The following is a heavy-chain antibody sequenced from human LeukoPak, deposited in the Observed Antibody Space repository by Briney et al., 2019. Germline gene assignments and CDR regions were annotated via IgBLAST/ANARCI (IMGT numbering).Heavy chain of an antibody. V-gene: IGHV4-34*01. D-gene: IGHD6-13*01. CDR1: GGSFSGYY. CDR2: INHSGST. Sequence: PSETLSLTCAVYGGSFSGYYWSWIRQPPGKGLEWIGEINHSGSTNYNPSLKSRVTISVDTSKNQFSLKLSSVTAADTAVYYCARQRKIAAAGTRLDYWGQGTLVTVSS. CDR3: ARQRKIAAAGTRLDY. J-gene: IGHJ4*02.